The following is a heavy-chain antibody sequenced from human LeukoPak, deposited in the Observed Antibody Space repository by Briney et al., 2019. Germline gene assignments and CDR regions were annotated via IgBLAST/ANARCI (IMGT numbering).Heavy chain of an antibody. Sequence: GRSLRLSCAASGFTFSSYAIHWVRQAPGKGLEWVAVVSYDGSIKYYADSVKGRFTISRDNSKNTLYLQMNSLRAEDTAVYYCARYVTTVTYFDYWGQGTLVTVSS. CDR3: ARYVTTVTYFDY. CDR1: GFTFSSYA. D-gene: IGHD4-17*01. CDR2: VSYDGSIK. V-gene: IGHV3-30-3*01. J-gene: IGHJ4*02.